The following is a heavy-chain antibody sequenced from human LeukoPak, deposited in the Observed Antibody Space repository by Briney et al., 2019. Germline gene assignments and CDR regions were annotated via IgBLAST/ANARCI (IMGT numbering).Heavy chain of an antibody. J-gene: IGHJ6*03. D-gene: IGHD2-2*01. CDR1: GYTFTSYG. CDR3: ARHPRVVPAAPDYYYSYYIDV. CDR2: ISAYNGNT. Sequence: GASVKVSCKASGYTFTSYGISWVRQAPGQGLEWMGWISAYNGNTNYAQKLQGRVTMTTDTSTSTAYMELRSLRSDDTAVYYCARHPRVVPAAPDYYYSYYIDVWGKGTTVTVSS. V-gene: IGHV1-18*01.